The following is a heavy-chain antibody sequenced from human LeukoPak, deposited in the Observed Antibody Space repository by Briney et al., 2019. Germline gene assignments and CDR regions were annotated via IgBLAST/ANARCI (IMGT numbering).Heavy chain of an antibody. J-gene: IGHJ4*02. CDR1: GYTFTSYG. D-gene: IGHD3-22*01. Sequence: ASVKVSCKASGYTFTSYGISWVRQAPGQGLEWMGWISAYNGNTNYAQKLQGRVTMTTDTSTSTAYMELRSLRSDDTAVYYCARTEDYDSSGYCSGYWGQGTLVTVSS. CDR3: ARTEDYDSSGYCSGY. CDR2: ISAYNGNT. V-gene: IGHV1-18*01.